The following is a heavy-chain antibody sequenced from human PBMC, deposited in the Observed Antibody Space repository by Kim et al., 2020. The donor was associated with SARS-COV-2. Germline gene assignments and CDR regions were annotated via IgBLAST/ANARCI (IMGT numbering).Heavy chain of an antibody. CDR1: GFTFSSYA. Sequence: GGSLRLSCAASGFTFSSYAMSWVRQAPGKGLEWVSAISGSGGSTYYADSVKGRFTISRDNSKNTLYLQMNSLRAEDTAVYYCAKEAPGHSSGYYLVGFCDYWGQGTLVTVSS. J-gene: IGHJ4*02. CDR3: AKEAPGHSSGYYLVGFCDY. D-gene: IGHD3-22*01. CDR2: ISGSGGST. V-gene: IGHV3-23*01.